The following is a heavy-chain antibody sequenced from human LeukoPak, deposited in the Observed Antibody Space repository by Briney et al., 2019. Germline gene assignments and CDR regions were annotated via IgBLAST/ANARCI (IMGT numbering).Heavy chain of an antibody. CDR3: ARGLSLEWLLFDYYYYYYYMDV. V-gene: IGHV1-8*02. Sequence: GASVKVSCKASGYTFTGYYMHWVRQAPGQGLEWMGWMNPNSGNTGYAQKFQGRVTMTRNTSISTAYMELSSLRSEDTAVYYCARGLSLEWLLFDYYYYYYYMDVWGKGTTVTVSS. CDR2: MNPNSGNT. D-gene: IGHD3-3*01. J-gene: IGHJ6*03. CDR1: GYTFTGYY.